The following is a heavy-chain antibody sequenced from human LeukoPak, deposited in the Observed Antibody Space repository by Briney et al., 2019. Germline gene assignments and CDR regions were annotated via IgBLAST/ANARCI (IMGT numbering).Heavy chain of an antibody. J-gene: IGHJ4*02. D-gene: IGHD3-10*01. V-gene: IGHV3-23*01. Sequence: GGSLRPSCAASGPSFGSYVMSWVRQAPGKGLEWVSAISSDGGRTYYADSAKGRFTISRDNSKDTLYLQVNSLRAEDTAVYYCEIKLTSGKLNWGQGILVTVSS. CDR3: EIKLTSGKLN. CDR2: ISSDGGRT. CDR1: GPSFGSYV.